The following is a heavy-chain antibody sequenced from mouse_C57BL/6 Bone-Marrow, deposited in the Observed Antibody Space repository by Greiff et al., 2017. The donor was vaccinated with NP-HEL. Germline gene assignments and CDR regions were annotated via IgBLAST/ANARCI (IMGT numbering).Heavy chain of an antibody. D-gene: IGHD1-1*01. V-gene: IGHV14-4*01. Sequence: EVKLMESGAELVRPGASVKLSCTASGFNIKDDYMHWVKQRPEQGLEWIGWIDPENGDTEYASKFQGKATITADTSSNTAYLQLSSLTSEDTAVYYCTLTTVVANWGQGTTLTVSS. CDR2: IDPENGDT. CDR1: GFNIKDDY. J-gene: IGHJ2*01. CDR3: TLTTVVAN.